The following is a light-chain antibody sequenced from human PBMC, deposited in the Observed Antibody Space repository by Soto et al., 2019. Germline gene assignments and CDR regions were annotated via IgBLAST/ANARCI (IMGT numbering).Light chain of an antibody. Sequence: EIVLTQSPATLSLSPGERATLSCRASQSVSSYLAWYQQKPGQAPRLLIYDASNRATGIPARFSGSGSGTDFTLTISSLEPEDFASYICQQTYSSPWTFGHGTKVEIE. CDR3: QQTYSSPWT. CDR2: DAS. J-gene: IGKJ1*01. V-gene: IGKV3-11*01. CDR1: QSVSSY.